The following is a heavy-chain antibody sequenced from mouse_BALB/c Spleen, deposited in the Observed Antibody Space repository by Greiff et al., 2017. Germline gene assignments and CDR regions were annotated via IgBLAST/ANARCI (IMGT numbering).Heavy chain of an antibody. CDR1: GFTFSDAW. D-gene: IGHD2-4*01. CDR2: IRSKANNHAT. V-gene: IGHV6-6*01. J-gene: IGHJ1*01. Sequence: EVMLVESGGGLVQPGGSMKLSCAASGFTFSDAWMDWVRQSPEKGLEWVAEIRSKANNHATYYAESVKGRFTISRDDSKSSVYLQMNILRAEETGIYYCTRGVITTMRYFDVWGAGTTVTVSA. CDR3: TRGVITTMRYFDV.